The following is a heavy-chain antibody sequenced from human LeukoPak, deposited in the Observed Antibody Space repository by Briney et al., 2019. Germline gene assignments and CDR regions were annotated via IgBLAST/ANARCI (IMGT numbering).Heavy chain of an antibody. Sequence: PGGSLRLSCAASGFTFSSYAMSWVRQAPGKGLEWVSAISGSGGSTYYADSVKGRFTFSRDNSKNTLYLQMNSLRAEDTAVYYCAKDQVVVITTALDYWGQGTLVTVSS. CDR3: AKDQVVVITTALDY. J-gene: IGHJ4*02. CDR2: ISGSGGST. CDR1: GFTFSSYA. V-gene: IGHV3-23*01. D-gene: IGHD3-22*01.